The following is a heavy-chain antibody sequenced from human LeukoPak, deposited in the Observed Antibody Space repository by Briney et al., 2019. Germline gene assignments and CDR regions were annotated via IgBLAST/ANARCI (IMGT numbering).Heavy chain of an antibody. V-gene: IGHV4-38-2*02. Sequence: PSETLSLTCTVFGYSISSGYFWDWIRQPPGKGLEWIGTVYYDGRTYYNPSLKSRVALSIDASNNQFSLKLKSVTASDTAVYYCATGYSNGWTSDFDYWGQGISVTVSS. J-gene: IGHJ4*02. CDR3: ATGYSNGWTSDFDY. CDR1: GYSISSGYF. D-gene: IGHD6-19*01. CDR2: VYYDGRT.